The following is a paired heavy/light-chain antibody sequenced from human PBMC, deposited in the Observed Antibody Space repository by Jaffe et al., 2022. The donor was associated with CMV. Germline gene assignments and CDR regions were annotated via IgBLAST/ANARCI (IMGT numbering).Light chain of an antibody. CDR1: QSVGTY. CDR3: QQRTNWPPAYT. Sequence: EIVLTQSPATLSLSPGERATLSCRASQSVGTYLAWYKQKPGQAPRLLISDVSNRATGIPARFSGSGSGTDFTLTISSLEPEDFAVYYCQQRTNWPPAYTFGQGTKLEIK. CDR2: DVS. J-gene: IGKJ2*01. V-gene: IGKV3-11*01.
Heavy chain of an antibody. CDR1: GAFIKSGGYY. J-gene: IGHJ5*02. CDR3: ARAVANNWFDP. D-gene: IGHD2-21*01. V-gene: IGHV4-31*03. Sequence: QVQLQESGPRLVKPSQTLSLTCSVSGAFIKSGGYYWSWIRQHPGKGLEWIGHIYYSGSTYYNPSLKSRFTISVDTSKNQFSLKLNSVTAADTAVYYCARAVANNWFDPWGQGTLVTVSS. CDR2: IYYSGST.